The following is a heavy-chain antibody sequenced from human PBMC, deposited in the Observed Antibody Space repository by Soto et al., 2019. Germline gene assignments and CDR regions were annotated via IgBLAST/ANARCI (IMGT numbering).Heavy chain of an antibody. Sequence: QVQLQESGPGLVKPSGTLSLTCAVSGGSISSSNWWSWVRQPPGKGLEWIGEIYHSGSTNYNPSLTSRVTRSVDKSKHQFSLKLSSVTAADTAVYYCASSEWELPHYYYGMDVWGQGTTVTVSS. CDR3: ASSEWELPHYYYGMDV. D-gene: IGHD1-26*01. CDR2: IYHSGST. J-gene: IGHJ6*02. CDR1: GGSISSSNW. V-gene: IGHV4-4*02.